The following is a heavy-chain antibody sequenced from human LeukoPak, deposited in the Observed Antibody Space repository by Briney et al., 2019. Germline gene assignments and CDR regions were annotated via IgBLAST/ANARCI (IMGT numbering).Heavy chain of an antibody. D-gene: IGHD1-26*01. CDR1: GGSFRGYY. CDR3: ARGLVGATPFFDY. V-gene: IGHV4-34*01. CDR2: INHSGST. J-gene: IGHJ4*02. Sequence: SETLSLTCAVCGGSFRGYYWSWIRQPPGKGLEWIGEINHSGSTNYNPSLKSRVTISVDTSKNQFSLKLSSVTAADTAVYYCARGLVGATPFFDYWGQGTLVTVSS.